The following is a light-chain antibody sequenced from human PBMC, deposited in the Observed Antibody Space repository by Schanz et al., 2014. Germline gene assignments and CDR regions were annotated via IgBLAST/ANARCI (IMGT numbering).Light chain of an antibody. CDR2: EGT. V-gene: IGLV2-23*03. Sequence: QSALTQPASVSGSPGQSITISCTGTSSDVGSNNIVSWYQQHPGKAPKLMIYEGTKRPLGVSNRFSGSKSGNTASLTISGLQAEDEADYYCCSYAGSNNFGVFGTGTKLTVL. CDR1: SSDVGSNNI. J-gene: IGLJ1*01. CDR3: CSYAGSNNFGV.